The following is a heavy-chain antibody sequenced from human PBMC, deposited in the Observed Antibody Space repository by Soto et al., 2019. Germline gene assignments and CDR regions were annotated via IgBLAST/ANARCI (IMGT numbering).Heavy chain of an antibody. J-gene: IGHJ5*02. CDR2: IYYNGRT. Sequence: QLQLQESGPGLVKPSETLSLTCTLSGGSISTYYWSWIRQPPGKGLEWIGHIYYNGRTKYNPSLKSRVTISLDTSTNHFSLRLNSVTAADTAVYYCARDNTVTSLHWFDPWGQGTLVSVSP. V-gene: IGHV4-59*01. CDR1: GGSISTYY. D-gene: IGHD4-17*01. CDR3: ARDNTVTSLHWFDP.